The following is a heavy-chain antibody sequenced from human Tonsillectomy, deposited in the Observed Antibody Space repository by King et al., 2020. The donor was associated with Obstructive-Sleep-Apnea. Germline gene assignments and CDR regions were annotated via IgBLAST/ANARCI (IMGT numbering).Heavy chain of an antibody. Sequence: DVQLVESGGTLVQPGRSLRLSCAASGFTFDDYAMHWVRQAPGKGLEWVSVISWNSGSVRYAESVKGRFTISRDNAKNYLYLQMNSLRTEDTALYFCAKGGPGPVGTSNWFDPWGQGTLVTVSS. D-gene: IGHD1-1*01. CDR2: ISWNSGSV. V-gene: IGHV3-9*01. CDR3: AKGGPGPVGTSNWFDP. J-gene: IGHJ5*02. CDR1: GFTFDDYA.